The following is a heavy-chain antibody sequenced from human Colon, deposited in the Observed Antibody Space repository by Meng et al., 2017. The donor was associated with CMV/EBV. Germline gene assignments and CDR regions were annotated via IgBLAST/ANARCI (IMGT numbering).Heavy chain of an antibody. D-gene: IGHD6-19*01. CDR2: ISGSGGST. V-gene: IGHV3-23*01. CDR3: AKPRGAGS. CDR1: GFIFSNYV. J-gene: IGHJ5*02. Sequence: EVQLLGAGGGLLQPGGYRRLSCAATGFIFSNYVMSWVRQAPGKGLEWVSSISGSGGSTYYADSVKGRFTISRDNSKKTLYLQMNSLRAEDTAVYYCAKPRGAGSWGRGTLVTVSS.